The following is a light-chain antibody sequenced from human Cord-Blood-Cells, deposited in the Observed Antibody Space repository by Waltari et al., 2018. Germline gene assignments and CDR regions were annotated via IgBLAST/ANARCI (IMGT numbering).Light chain of an antibody. Sequence: EIVLTQSPATLSLSPGERANLSCRASQSVSSYLAWYQQKPGQAPRLLIYDASNRATGIPSMFSGGGSGTDFTLTISSLEPEDFAVYYCQQRSNWPLTFGGGTKVEIK. CDR2: DAS. CDR3: QQRSNWPLT. J-gene: IGKJ4*01. CDR1: QSVSSY. V-gene: IGKV3-11*01.